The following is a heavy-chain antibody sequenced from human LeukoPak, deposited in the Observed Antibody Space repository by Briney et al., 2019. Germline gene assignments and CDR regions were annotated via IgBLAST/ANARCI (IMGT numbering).Heavy chain of an antibody. CDR3: AKGQELDDGVFDS. CDR2: IYSGGST. D-gene: IGHD1-1*01. Sequence: GGSLRLSCAASGFTVSSNFMSWVRQAPGKGLEWVSVIYSGGSTYYADSVKGRFTISRDNSKKTLYLQLNSLRVEDTAIYYCAKGQELDDGVFDSWGQGTLVTVSS. CDR1: GFTVSSNF. J-gene: IGHJ4*02. V-gene: IGHV3-53*01.